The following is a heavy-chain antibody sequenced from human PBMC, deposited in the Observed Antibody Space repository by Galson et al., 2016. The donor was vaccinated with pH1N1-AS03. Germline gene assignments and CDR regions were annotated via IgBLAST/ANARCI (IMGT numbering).Heavy chain of an antibody. D-gene: IGHD3-10*01. CDR3: ARGGVFFSGSGSYHN. J-gene: IGHJ4*02. V-gene: IGHV4-38-2*01. Sequence: TLSLTCAVSGLSITKGFQWAWIRQSPGTGLEWIGNVYQSGTTYYNPSLKSRVTISVDTSKNQFSLKLTSVTAADTAVYFCARGGVFFSGSGSYHNWGQGTLVIVSS. CDR1: GLSITKGFQ. CDR2: VYQSGTT.